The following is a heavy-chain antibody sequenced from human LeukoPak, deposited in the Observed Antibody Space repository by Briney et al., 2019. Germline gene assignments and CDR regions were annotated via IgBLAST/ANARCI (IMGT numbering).Heavy chain of an antibody. CDR1: GFTFCSYS. CDR2: IWYDGSNK. V-gene: IGHV3-33*01. CDR3: ARDPRYGGNDFSYFDY. J-gene: IGHJ4*02. D-gene: IGHD5-12*01. Sequence: AASGFTFCSYSVQGAREAAAKGIECVAVIWYDGSNKYYADSVKGRFTISRDNSKNTLYLQMNSLRAEDTAVYYCARDPRYGGNDFSYFDYWGQGPLVTVPS.